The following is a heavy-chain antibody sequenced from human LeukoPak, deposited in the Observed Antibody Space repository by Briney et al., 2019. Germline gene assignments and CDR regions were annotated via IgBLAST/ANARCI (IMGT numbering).Heavy chain of an antibody. D-gene: IGHD3-9*01. J-gene: IGHJ4*01. V-gene: IGHV4-39*07. Sequence: PSETLSLTRSVPGGSINSISYYWGWIRQPPGKGLEWMGYVYYNGNTHYNPSLKSLVSISRDTSQHQLSLRLSSVTAADSAVYYCARGLDNLSSDYNDFAFWGRGPHVTVSS. CDR1: GGSINSISYY. CDR3: ARGLDNLSSDYNDFAF. CDR2: VYYNGNT.